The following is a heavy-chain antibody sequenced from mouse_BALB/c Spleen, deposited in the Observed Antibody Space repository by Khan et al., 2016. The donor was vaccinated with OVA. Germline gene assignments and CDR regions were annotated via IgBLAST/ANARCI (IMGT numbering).Heavy chain of an antibody. D-gene: IGHD2-2*01. V-gene: IGHV14-3*02. CDR3: ARNDGYDVDY. CDR2: IDPSNGNT. CDR1: GFNIQDTY. J-gene: IGHJ2*01. Sequence: VQLQQSGAELGKPGASVKLSCTASGFNIQDTYIHWVKQRPEQGLEWIGRIDPSNGNTKYDLKFQGKATIKADTSSKTAYLQLSRLPSEDTAFYYCARNDGYDVDYWGQGTTHTVSS.